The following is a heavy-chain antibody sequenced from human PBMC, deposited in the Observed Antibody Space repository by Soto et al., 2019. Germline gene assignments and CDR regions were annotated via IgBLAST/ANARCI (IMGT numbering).Heavy chain of an antibody. CDR2: IFSNDEK. V-gene: IGHV2-26*01. CDR3: GGGGGWGWFGEGGMDV. Sequence: QVTLKESGPVLVKPTETLTLTCTVSGFSLSNARMGVSWIRQPPGKALEWLAHIFSNDEKSYSTSLKSRLTDSNAPPKSKVVLTKANRDPVHTATYCWGGGGGWGWFGEGGMDVWGQGTTVTVSS. J-gene: IGHJ6*02. D-gene: IGHD3-10*01. CDR1: GFSLSNARMG.